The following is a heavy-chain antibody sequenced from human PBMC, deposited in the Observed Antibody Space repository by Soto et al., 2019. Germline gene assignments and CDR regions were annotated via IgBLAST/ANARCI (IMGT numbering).Heavy chain of an antibody. CDR1: GYTFTSYD. CDR2: MNPNSGNT. CDR3: AICSGGSCYQNWFDP. J-gene: IGHJ5*02. D-gene: IGHD2-15*01. Sequence: GTSVKVSCKASGYTFTSYDINWVRQATGQGLEWMGWMNPNSGNTGYAQKFQGRVTMTRNTSISTAYMELSSLRSEDTAVYYCAICSGGSCYQNWFDPWGQGTLVTVSS. V-gene: IGHV1-8*01.